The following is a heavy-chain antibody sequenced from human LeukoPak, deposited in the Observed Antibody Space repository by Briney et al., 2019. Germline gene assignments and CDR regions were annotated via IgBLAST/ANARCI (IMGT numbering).Heavy chain of an antibody. D-gene: IGHD3-22*01. J-gene: IGHJ5*02. CDR2: ISAYNGNT. V-gene: IGHV1-18*01. Sequence: ASVKVSCKASGYTFTSYGISWVRQAPGQGLEWMGWISAYNGNTNYAQKLQGRVTMTTDTSTSTAYMELRSLRSDDTAVYYCARDIGGYYYHSSGPTLDPWGQGTLVTVSS. CDR3: ARDIGGYYYHSSGPTLDP. CDR1: GYTFTSYG.